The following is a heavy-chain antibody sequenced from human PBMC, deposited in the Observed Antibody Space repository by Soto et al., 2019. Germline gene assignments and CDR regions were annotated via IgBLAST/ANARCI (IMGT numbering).Heavy chain of an antibody. CDR3: ASSFQQPDYYGMDV. CDR1: GGSISSSSYY. CDR2: IYYSGST. Sequence: SETLSLTCTVSGGSISSSSYYWGWIRQPPGKGLEWIGSIYYSGSTYYNPSIKSRVTISVDTSKNKFSLKLSSVTAADTAVYYCASSFQQPDYYGMDVWGRGTTVTVSS. J-gene: IGHJ6*02. D-gene: IGHD6-13*01. V-gene: IGHV4-39*07.